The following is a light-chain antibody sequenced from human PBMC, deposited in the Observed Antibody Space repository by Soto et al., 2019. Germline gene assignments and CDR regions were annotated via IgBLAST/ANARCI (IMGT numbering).Light chain of an antibody. CDR1: QSVSSN. V-gene: IGKV3-15*01. Sequence: EIVMTQSPATLSVSPGERATLSCRASQSVSSNLAWYQHKPGQAPRLLIYGASTRATGIPARFSASGSGTEFSLPISSLQSEDFAVYYCQQYNNWPPKQYTFGQGTKLEIK. CDR3: QQYNNWPPKQYT. J-gene: IGKJ2*01. CDR2: GAS.